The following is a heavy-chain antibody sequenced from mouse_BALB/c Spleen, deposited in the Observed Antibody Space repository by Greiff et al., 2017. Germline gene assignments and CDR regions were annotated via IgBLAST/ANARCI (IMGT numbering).Heavy chain of an antibody. Sequence: LQESGAELAKPGASVKMSCKASGYTFTSYWMHWVKQRPGQGLEWIGYINPSTGYTEYNQKFKDKATLTADKSSSTAYMQLSSLTSEDSAVYYCAREQASSTVVEAMDYWGQGTSVTVSS. V-gene: IGHV1-7*01. J-gene: IGHJ4*01. CDR3: AREQASSTVVEAMDY. CDR2: INPSTGYT. D-gene: IGHD1-1*01. CDR1: GYTFTSYW.